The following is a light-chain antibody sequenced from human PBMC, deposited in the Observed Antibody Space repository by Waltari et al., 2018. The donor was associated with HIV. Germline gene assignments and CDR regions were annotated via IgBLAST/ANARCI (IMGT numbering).Light chain of an antibody. V-gene: IGLV1-51*01. J-gene: IGLJ3*02. Sequence: QSVLTQPPSMSAAPGQRVTISCSGGSSNIGSNYVSWYQQHPGTAPKLLIYDNDKRPAGIPDRFSGSKSGTSATLDITGLQTGDEADYYCGAWDASLTSGVFGGGTKVTVL. CDR3: GAWDASLTSGV. CDR1: SSNIGSNY. CDR2: DND.